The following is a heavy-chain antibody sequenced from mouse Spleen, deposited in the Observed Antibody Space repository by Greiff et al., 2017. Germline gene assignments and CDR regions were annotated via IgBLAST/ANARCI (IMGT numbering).Heavy chain of an antibody. D-gene: IGHD2-4*01. CDR1: GFTFSSYA. V-gene: IGHV5-9*04. CDR3: ARHGDYDLYYFDY. CDR2: ISSGGGNT. Sequence: KLVESGGGLVKLGGSLKLSCAASGFTFSSYAMSWVRQTPEKRLEWVATISSGGGNTYYPDSVKGRFTISRDNAKNTLYLQMSSLKSEDTAMYYCARHGDYDLYYFDYWGQGTTLTVSS. J-gene: IGHJ2*01.